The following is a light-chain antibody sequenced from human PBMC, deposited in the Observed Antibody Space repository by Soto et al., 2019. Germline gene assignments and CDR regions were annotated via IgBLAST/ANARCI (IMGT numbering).Light chain of an antibody. V-gene: IGLV2-8*01. Sequence: QSALTQPPSASGSPGQSVTISCAGTINDVGGYNYVSWYQQHPGKVPQLMIYQVTKRPSGVPDRFSASKSDTTASLTISGLQAEDEGDYYCMSYAGGNRFVFGTGTPLTVL. CDR2: QVT. J-gene: IGLJ1*01. CDR1: INDVGGYNY. CDR3: MSYAGGNRFV.